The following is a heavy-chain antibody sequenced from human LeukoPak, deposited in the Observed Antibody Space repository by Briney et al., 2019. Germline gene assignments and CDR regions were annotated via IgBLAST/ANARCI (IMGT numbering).Heavy chain of an antibody. V-gene: IGHV3-48*01. D-gene: IGHD1-26*01. CDR1: GFMFSRYR. Sequence: GGSLRLSCAASGFMFSRYRFNWVRQAPGKGLEWLSYITSSGSALYYADSVRGRFTISRDNVKKSLYLQMNSLRAEDTAVYYCASQWELHPAFWGQGTLVTVSS. J-gene: IGHJ4*02. CDR2: ITSSGSAL. CDR3: ASQWELHPAF.